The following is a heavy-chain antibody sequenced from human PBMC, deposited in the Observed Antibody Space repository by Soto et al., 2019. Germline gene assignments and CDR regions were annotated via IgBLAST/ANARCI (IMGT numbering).Heavy chain of an antibody. CDR3: ARDRCYDGTCYSAADS. CDR1: GFSFSTYN. V-gene: IGHV3-48*02. Sequence: EVRLMESGGGLVQPGGSLRLSCAASGFSFSTYNMDWVRQAPGKGPEWIAYISTTSFTIYYADSVKGSFTISRDNDRNSLYLEMNSLRDEDTAVYYCARDRCYDGTCYSAADSWGQGTLVTVAS. CDR2: ISTTSFTI. D-gene: IGHD2-15*01. J-gene: IGHJ5*01.